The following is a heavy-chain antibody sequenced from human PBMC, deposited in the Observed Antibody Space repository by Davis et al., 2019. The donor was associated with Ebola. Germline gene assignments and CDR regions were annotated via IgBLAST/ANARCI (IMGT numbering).Heavy chain of an antibody. CDR1: GYTFTNYG. CDR2: ISPYNGNT. J-gene: IGHJ6*02. D-gene: IGHD3-3*01. V-gene: IGHV1-18*01. CDR3: ARCNYDFWSGIGAGYYGMDV. Sequence: ASVKVSCKPYGYTFTNYGITWVRQVPGQGFEWMGWISPYNGNTNYAQKVQGRLTMTTDTSTSTAFMELRSLRSDETAVYYCARCNYDFWSGIGAGYYGMDVWGQGTTVTVSS.